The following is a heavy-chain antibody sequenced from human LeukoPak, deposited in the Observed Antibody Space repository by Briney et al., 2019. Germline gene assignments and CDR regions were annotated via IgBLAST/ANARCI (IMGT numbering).Heavy chain of an antibody. CDR1: GFTCDDYA. CDR2: ISWNSGST. D-gene: IGHD1-26*01. Sequence: PGGSLRLSCAASGFTCDDYAMHWVRQAPGKGLEWLSGISWNSGSTGYADSVKGRFSISRDNAKNSLYLQMNSLRGEDTALYYCAKAREYYYGMDVWGQGATVTVSS. J-gene: IGHJ6*02. V-gene: IGHV3-9*01. CDR3: AKAREYYYGMDV.